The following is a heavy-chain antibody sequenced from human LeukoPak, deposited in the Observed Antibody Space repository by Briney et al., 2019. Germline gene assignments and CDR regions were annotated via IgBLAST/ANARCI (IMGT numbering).Heavy chain of an antibody. CDR3: ARRPPSYYGSGSYYKGGFDY. CDR2: INHSGTT. V-gene: IGHV4-34*01. CDR1: GGSFSGYY. Sequence: SETLSLTCAVYGGSFSGYYWSWIRQPPGKGLEWIGEINHSGTTTYNPSLKSRVTISVDTSKNQFSLKLSSVTAADTAVYYCARRPPSYYGSGSYYKGGFDYWGQGTLVTVSS. D-gene: IGHD3-10*01. J-gene: IGHJ4*02.